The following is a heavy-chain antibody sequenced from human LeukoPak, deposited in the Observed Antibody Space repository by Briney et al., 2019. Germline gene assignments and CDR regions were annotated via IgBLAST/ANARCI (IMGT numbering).Heavy chain of an antibody. Sequence: ASVKVSCKVSGYTLTELSMHWVRQAPGKGLEWMGGFDPEDGETIYAQKFQGRVTMTEDTSTDTAYMELSSLGAEDTAIYYCAKNGDRGAYCTGGTCYPYFYYYMDVWGKGTTVTI. CDR2: FDPEDGET. J-gene: IGHJ6*03. D-gene: IGHD2-15*01. CDR3: AKNGDRGAYCTGGTCYPYFYYYMDV. V-gene: IGHV1-24*01. CDR1: GYTLTELS.